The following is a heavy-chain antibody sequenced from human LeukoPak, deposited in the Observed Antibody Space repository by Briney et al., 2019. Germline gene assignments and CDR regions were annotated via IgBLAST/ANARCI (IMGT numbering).Heavy chain of an antibody. CDR3: ARWAGVTDY. CDR2: IKQDGSVE. J-gene: IGHJ4*02. D-gene: IGHD5-18*01. V-gene: IGHV3-7*01. CDR1: GFTFENYW. Sequence: GGSLRLSCAASGFTFENYWMSWVRQAPGKGPEWVANIKQDGSVEHYLDSVKGRFTISRANAKNSLILQMNSLRAEDTAEYYCARWAGVTDYWGQGTLVTVSS.